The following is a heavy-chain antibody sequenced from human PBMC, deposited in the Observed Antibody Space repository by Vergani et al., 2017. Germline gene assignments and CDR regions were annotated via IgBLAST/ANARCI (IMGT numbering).Heavy chain of an antibody. D-gene: IGHD6-6*01. J-gene: IGHJ6*03. CDR3: ARGGVYSSSSDYYYYYYMDV. V-gene: IGHV4-30-4*01. CDR1: GGSISSGDYY. CDR2: IYYSGST. Sequence: QVQLQESGPGLVKPSETLSLTCTVSGGSISSGDYYWSWIRQPPGKGLEWIGYIYYSGSTYYKPSLKSRVTISVDTSKNQFSLKLSSVTAADTAVYYCARGGVYSSSSDYYYYYYMDVWGKGTTVTVSS.